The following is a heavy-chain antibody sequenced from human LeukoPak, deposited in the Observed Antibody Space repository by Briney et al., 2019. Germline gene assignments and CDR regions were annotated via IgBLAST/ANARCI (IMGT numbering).Heavy chain of an antibody. J-gene: IGHJ4*02. CDR3: ARSNYDFWSGYYGY. CDR1: GYTFTSYD. Sequence: GASVKVSCKASGYTFTSYDINWVRQATGRGLEWMGWINPNSGGTNYAQKFQGRVTMTRDTSISTAYMELSRLRSDDTAVYYCARSNYDFWSGYYGYWGQGTLVTVSS. D-gene: IGHD3-3*01. CDR2: INPNSGGT. V-gene: IGHV1-2*02.